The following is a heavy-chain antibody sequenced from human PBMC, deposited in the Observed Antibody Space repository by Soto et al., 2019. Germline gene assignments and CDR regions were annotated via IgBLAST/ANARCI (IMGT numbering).Heavy chain of an antibody. CDR1: GFNFGAYG. D-gene: IGHD2-2*01. CDR3: AKDRRDGYTTCSRCYGVDV. CDR2: ISHDGTKT. J-gene: IGHJ6*02. Sequence: QVQLVESGGGGVQPGTSLRLACAASGFNFGAYGMHWVRQAPGKGLEWVAVISHDGTKTYYADSVKGRFTISRDNSKNVVYVQMVSLRPDDTALYSCAKDRRDGYTTCSRCYGVDVWGQGTTVTVSS. V-gene: IGHV3-30*18.